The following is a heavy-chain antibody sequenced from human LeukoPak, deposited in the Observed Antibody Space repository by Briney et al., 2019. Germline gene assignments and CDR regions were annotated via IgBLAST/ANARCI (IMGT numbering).Heavy chain of an antibody. D-gene: IGHD3-22*01. CDR3: AAYDSSGYTFHY. CDR1: GGSIRSYY. CDR2: MFYSGST. V-gene: IGHV4-59*01. J-gene: IGHJ4*02. Sequence: SETLSLTCTVSGGSIRSYYWSWIRQPPGKGLEWIGYMFYSGSTNYNPSLQSRVTISVDTSKNQFSLKLTSVTAADTAVYYCAAYDSSGYTFHYWGQGTLVTVSS.